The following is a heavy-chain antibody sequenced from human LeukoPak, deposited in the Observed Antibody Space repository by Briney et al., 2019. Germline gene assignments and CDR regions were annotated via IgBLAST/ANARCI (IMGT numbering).Heavy chain of an antibody. CDR1: GFTFGDYA. CDR2: IRSKAYGGTT. J-gene: IGHJ4*02. D-gene: IGHD3-22*01. V-gene: IGHV3-49*04. Sequence: GRSLRLSCTASGFTFGDYAMGWVRQAPGKGLEWVGFIRSKAYGGTTEYAASVKGRFTISRDDSKSIAYLQMNSLKTEDTAVYYCTRDLLYYDSSGYPSGFDYWGQGTLVTVSS. CDR3: TRDLLYYDSSGYPSGFDY.